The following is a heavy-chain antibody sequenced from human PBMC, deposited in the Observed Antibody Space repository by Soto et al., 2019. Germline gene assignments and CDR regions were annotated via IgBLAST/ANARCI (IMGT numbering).Heavy chain of an antibody. CDR2: IWYDGSNK. CDR1: GFTFSNYW. V-gene: IGHV3-33*08. Sequence: GSLRLSCAASGFTFSNYWMTWVRQAPGKGLEWVAVIWYDGSNKYYADSVKGRFTISRDNSKNTLYLQMNSLRAEDTAVYYCAREAYYDSSGYYPHDAFDIWGQGKMVTVSS. D-gene: IGHD3-22*01. J-gene: IGHJ3*02. CDR3: AREAYYDSSGYYPHDAFDI.